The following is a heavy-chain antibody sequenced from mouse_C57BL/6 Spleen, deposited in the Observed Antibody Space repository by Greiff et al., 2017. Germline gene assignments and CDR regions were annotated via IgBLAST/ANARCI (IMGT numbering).Heavy chain of an antibody. CDR1: GYTFTSYW. V-gene: IGHV1-55*01. Sequence: QVQLQQPGAELVKPGASVKMSCKASGYTFTSYWITWVKQRPGQGLEWIGDIYPGSGSTNYNEKFKSKATLTVDTSSSTAYMQLSSLTSEDSAVYYCARGDGNYVYYAMDCWGQGTSVTVSS. CDR2: IYPGSGST. D-gene: IGHD2-1*01. J-gene: IGHJ4*01. CDR3: ARGDGNYVYYAMDC.